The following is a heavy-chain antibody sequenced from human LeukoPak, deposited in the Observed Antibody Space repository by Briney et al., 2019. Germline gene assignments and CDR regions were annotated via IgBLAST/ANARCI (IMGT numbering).Heavy chain of an antibody. Sequence: SETLSLTCTVSGGSISSYYWSWVRQPRGKGLEWIGYIYYSGSTNYNPSLKSRVTISVDTSKNQFSLKLSSVAAADTAVYYCAREPFNYMDVWGKGTTVTVSS. CDR3: AREPFNYMDV. CDR2: IYYSGST. V-gene: IGHV4-59*01. CDR1: GGSISSYY. J-gene: IGHJ6*03.